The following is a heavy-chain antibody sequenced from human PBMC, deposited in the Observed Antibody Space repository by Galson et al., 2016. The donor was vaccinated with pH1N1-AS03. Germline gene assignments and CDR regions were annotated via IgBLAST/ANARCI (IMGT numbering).Heavy chain of an antibody. J-gene: IGHJ4*02. D-gene: IGHD3-3*01. V-gene: IGHV1-18*01. CDR1: GYTFTTYG. CDR3: VRESEISGVVFFNY. CDR2: ISAYYGDT. Sequence: SVKVSCKASGYTFTTYGISWVRQAPGQGLEWMGWISAYYGDTHFAHKFQARVTLTRDTSTATAYMELSNLRSDDTAVYYCVRESEISGVVFFNYWGQGTLVTVSS.